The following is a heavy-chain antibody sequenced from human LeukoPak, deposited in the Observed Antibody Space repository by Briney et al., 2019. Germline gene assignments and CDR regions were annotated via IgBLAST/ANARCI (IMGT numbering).Heavy chain of an antibody. CDR2: IHYSGSI. Sequence: PSETLSLTCTVSGGSISSGGYYWGYIRQPPGKGLEWIGTIHYSGSIYYNPSLKSRLTISVDTSKNHFSLRLTFVTAADMAVYYCARGRAVTQSYYFDYWGQGTLVTVSS. CDR3: ARGRAVTQSYYFDY. J-gene: IGHJ4*02. D-gene: IGHD2-21*02. V-gene: IGHV4-39*02. CDR1: GGSISSGGYY.